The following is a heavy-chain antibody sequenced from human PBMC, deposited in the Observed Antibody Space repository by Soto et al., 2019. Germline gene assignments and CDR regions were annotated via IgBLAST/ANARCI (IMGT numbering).Heavy chain of an antibody. V-gene: IGHV3-64*01. CDR1: GFTFSSYA. CDR2: ISSNGGST. D-gene: IGHD5-18*01. Sequence: PGGSLRLSCAASGFTFSSYAMHWVLQAPGKGLEYVSAISSNGGSTYYANSVKGRFTISRDNSKNTLYLQMNSLTVEDMAVYYCASLDTARIQIAGYWGQGIQVTVSS. J-gene: IGHJ4*02. CDR3: ASLDTARIQIAGY.